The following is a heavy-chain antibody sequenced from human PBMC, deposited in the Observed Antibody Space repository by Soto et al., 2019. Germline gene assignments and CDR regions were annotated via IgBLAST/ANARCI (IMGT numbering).Heavy chain of an antibody. CDR3: IRGPRASSSGTGAY. Sequence: SETLSLTCTVSGGSISSYYWSWIRQPPGKGLEWIGYIYYSGSTNYNPSLKSRVTISRDNAKDTLYLQLDNLRGDDTGLYYCIRGPRASSSGTGAYWGQGTQVTVSS. J-gene: IGHJ4*02. D-gene: IGHD2-2*01. V-gene: IGHV4-59*12. CDR2: IYYSGST. CDR1: GGSISSYY.